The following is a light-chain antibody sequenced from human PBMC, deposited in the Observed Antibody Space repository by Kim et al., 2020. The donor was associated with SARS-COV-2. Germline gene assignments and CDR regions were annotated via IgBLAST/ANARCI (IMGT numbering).Light chain of an antibody. CDR3: QVWDSTTVV. V-gene: IGLV3-1*01. CDR1: KLGDKY. CDR2: QDI. J-gene: IGLJ2*01. Sequence: SYELTQPPSVSVSPGQTASITCSGDKLGDKYVSWYQQKPGQSPVLVIYQDIQRPSGIPERFSGSNSGNTATLTISGTQAMDEADYHCQVWDSTTVVFGGGTQLTVL.